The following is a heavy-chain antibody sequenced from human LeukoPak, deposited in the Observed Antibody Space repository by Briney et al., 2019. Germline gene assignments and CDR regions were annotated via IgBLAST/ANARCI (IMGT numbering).Heavy chain of an antibody. V-gene: IGHV3-49*04. J-gene: IGHJ4*02. CDR2: IRSKAYGGTT. CDR1: GFTFSSYA. CDR3: TRALRPY. Sequence: GGSLRLSCAASGFTFSSYAMSWVRQAPGKGLEWVGFIRSKAYGGTTEYAASVKGRFTISRDDSKSIAYLQMNSLKTEDTAVYYCTRALRPYWGQGTLVTVSS. D-gene: IGHD5/OR15-5a*01.